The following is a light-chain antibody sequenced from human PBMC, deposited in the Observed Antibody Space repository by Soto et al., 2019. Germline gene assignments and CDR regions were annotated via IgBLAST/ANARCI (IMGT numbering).Light chain of an antibody. CDR2: EGS. J-gene: IGLJ7*01. V-gene: IGLV2-23*01. CDR3: CSYAGSSTAV. Sequence: QSALTQPASVSGSPGQSITISCTGTSSDVGSYNLVSWYQQHPGKAPKLMIYEGSTRPSGVSNRFSGSKSGNTASLTISGLQAEDEADNYCCSYAGSSTAVFGGGTQLTVL. CDR1: SSDVGSYNL.